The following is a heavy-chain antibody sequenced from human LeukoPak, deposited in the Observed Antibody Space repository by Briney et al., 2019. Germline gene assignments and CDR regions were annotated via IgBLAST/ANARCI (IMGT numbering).Heavy chain of an antibody. CDR2: ISGSGGST. Sequence: AGGSLRLSCAASRFTFSDYYMSWIRQAPGKGLEWVSAISGSGGSTYYADSVKGRFTISRDNSKNTLYLQMNSLRAEDTAVYYCATLGAFIVVTISFDYWGQGTLVTVSS. D-gene: IGHD5-12*01. V-gene: IGHV3-23*01. CDR1: RFTFSDYY. CDR3: ATLGAFIVVTISFDY. J-gene: IGHJ4*02.